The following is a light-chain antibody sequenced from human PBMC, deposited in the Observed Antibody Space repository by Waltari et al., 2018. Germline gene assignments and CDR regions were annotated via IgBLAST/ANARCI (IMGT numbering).Light chain of an antibody. V-gene: IGLV8-61*01. CDR1: SGSVSAGFY. CDR2: STN. CDR3: VLYMDSGVWV. J-gene: IGLJ3*02. Sequence: QTVVTQEPSVSVSPVGTVTLTCALSSGSVSAGFYPSWYQQTPGQAPRTLIYSTNTRLFGVPNRFSGSILGNKAALTIAGAQADDEADYYCVLYMDSGVWVFGGGTKLTVL.